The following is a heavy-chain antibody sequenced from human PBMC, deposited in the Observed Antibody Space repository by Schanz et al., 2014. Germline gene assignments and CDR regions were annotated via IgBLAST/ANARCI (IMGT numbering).Heavy chain of an antibody. CDR3: ARGYDFWSGLRGGDY. D-gene: IGHD3-3*01. Sequence: QVQLQQWGAGLLKPSETLSLSCAVYGGSLSGYYWGWVRQPPRKGLEWIGEINQSGRASYNPSLNSRVTIPVDTSNNQFSLKVTSVTAADTALYFCARGYDFWSGLRGGDYWGQGTLVTVSS. CDR2: INQSGRA. V-gene: IGHV4-34*01. J-gene: IGHJ4*02. CDR1: GGSLSGYY.